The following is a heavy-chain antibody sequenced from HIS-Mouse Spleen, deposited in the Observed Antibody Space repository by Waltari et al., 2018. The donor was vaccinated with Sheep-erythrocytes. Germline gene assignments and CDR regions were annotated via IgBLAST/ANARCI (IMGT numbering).Heavy chain of an antibody. V-gene: IGHV3-21*01. CDR1: GFTFSSYS. CDR2: ISSSSSYI. Sequence: EVQLVESGGGLVKPGGSLRLSCAASGFTFSSYSMNWVRQAPGKGLEWVSAISSSSSYIYYAESVKGRFTISRDNAKNSLYLQMNSLRAEDTAVYYCARDSTSDAFDIWGQGTMVTVSS. CDR3: ARDSTSDAFDI. D-gene: IGHD6-6*01. J-gene: IGHJ3*02.